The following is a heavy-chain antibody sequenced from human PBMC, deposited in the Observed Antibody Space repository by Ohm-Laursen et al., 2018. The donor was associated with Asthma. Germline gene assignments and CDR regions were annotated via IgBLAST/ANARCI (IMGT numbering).Heavy chain of an antibody. D-gene: IGHD4-23*01. J-gene: IGHJ4*02. V-gene: IGHV3-11*06. CDR1: GFTFSDYY. CDR2: ISSSSSYT. Sequence: SLRLSCTAPGFTFSDYYMSWIRQAPGRGLEWVSYISSSSSYTNYADSVKGRFTISRDNAKNSLYLQMNSLRAEDTAVYYCARDFGDYGGNLDYFDYWGQGTLVTVSS. CDR3: ARDFGDYGGNLDYFDY.